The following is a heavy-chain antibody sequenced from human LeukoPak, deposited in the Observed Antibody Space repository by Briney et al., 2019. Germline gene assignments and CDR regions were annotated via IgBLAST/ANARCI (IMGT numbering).Heavy chain of an antibody. V-gene: IGHV4-39*01. D-gene: IGHD4-17*01. CDR3: ARHVLRRGPWFFEY. CDR2: IYYSGST. Sequence: SETPSLTCTVSGGSISSSSYYWGWIRQPPGKGLEWIGSIYYSGSTYNPSLKSRVTISVDTCKKQFSLNLSSVTAADTAVYYCARHVLRRGPWFFEYWGQGTLVTVSS. J-gene: IGHJ4*02. CDR1: GGSISSSSYY.